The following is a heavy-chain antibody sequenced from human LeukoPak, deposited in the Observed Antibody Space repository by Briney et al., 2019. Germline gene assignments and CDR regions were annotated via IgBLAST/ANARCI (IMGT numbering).Heavy chain of an antibody. CDR2: MHHSGST. Sequence: PETLSLTCTVSGGSIRSYYWSWIRQPPGKGLEWIGYMHHSGSTKHNPYLKSRVAISVDTSKSQFSLKLSSVTAADTDVYYCARHAAVEGSSGWSPLWWFDPWGQGTLVTVSS. J-gene: IGHJ5*02. CDR1: GGSIRSYY. V-gene: IGHV4-59*08. CDR3: ARHAAVEGSSGWSPLWWFDP. D-gene: IGHD6-19*01.